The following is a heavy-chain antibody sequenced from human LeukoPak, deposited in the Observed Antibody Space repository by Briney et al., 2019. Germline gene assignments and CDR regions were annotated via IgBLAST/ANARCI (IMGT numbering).Heavy chain of an antibody. Sequence: PGRSLSLSCAASGFTFDDYAMHWVRQAPGKGLEWVSGISWNSGSIGYADSVKGRFTISRDNAKNSLYLQMNSLRAEDTALYYCAKDIAAAGTGSFDYWGQGTLVTDSS. CDR1: GFTFDDYA. J-gene: IGHJ4*02. D-gene: IGHD6-13*01. CDR2: ISWNSGSI. CDR3: AKDIAAAGTGSFDY. V-gene: IGHV3-9*01.